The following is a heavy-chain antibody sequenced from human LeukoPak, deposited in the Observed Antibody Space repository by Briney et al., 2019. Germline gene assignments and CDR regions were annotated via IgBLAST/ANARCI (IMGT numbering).Heavy chain of an antibody. Sequence: ASVKVSCKASGGTFSSYAISWVRQASGQGLEWMGGIIPIFGTANYAQKFQGRVTITADESTSTAYMELSSLRSEDTAVYYCARGHWYYYDSSGYYFGAFDIRGQGTMVTVSS. CDR2: IIPIFGTA. CDR1: GGTFSSYA. V-gene: IGHV1-69*13. J-gene: IGHJ3*02. D-gene: IGHD3-22*01. CDR3: ARGHWYYYDSSGYYFGAFDI.